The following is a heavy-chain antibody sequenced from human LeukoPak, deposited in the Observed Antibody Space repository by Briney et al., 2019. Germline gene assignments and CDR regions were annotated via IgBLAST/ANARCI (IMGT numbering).Heavy chain of an antibody. D-gene: IGHD3-16*01. CDR3: ARHGDLGH. V-gene: IGHV5-10-1*01. Sequence: GEALKISCKGSGYNLTSYWISWVRQMPGKGLEWVGRIEPSDSYTNYSPSFQGHVTISADKSIRTAYLQWSSLKASDTAMYYCARHGDLGHWGQGTLVTVSS. CDR2: IEPSDSYT. CDR1: GYNLTSYW. J-gene: IGHJ4*02.